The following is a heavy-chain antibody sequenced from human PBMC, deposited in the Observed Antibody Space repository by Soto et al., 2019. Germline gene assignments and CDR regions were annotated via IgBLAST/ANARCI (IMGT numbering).Heavy chain of an antibody. V-gene: IGHV4-59*01. Sequence: PSETLSLTCTVSDGSISSYYWSWIRQPPGKGLEWIGYIYYSGSTNSNPSLKSRVTISVDTSKNQFYLKLSSVTATATAVDYYARVGQEDIWIGYYSDWFDPWGQGTLVTVSS. D-gene: IGHD3-3*01. CDR3: ARVGQEDIWIGYYSDWFDP. CDR2: IYYSGST. J-gene: IGHJ5*02. CDR1: DGSISSYY.